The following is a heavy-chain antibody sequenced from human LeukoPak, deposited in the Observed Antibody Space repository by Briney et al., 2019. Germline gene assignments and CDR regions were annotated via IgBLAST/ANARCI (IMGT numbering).Heavy chain of an antibody. CDR2: ISSSSSYT. CDR1: GFLFSTYS. V-gene: IGHV3-21*05. D-gene: IGHD4-17*01. J-gene: IGHJ4*02. CDR3: ARARDYGSQLDY. Sequence: GGSLRLSCAASGFLFSTYSMDWVRQAPGKGLEWVSYISSSSSYTNYADSVKGRFTISRDNAKNSLYLQMNSLRAEDTAVYYCARARDYGSQLDYWGQGTLATVSS.